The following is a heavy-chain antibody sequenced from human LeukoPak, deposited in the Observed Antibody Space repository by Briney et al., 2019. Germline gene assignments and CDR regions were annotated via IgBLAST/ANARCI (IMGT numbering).Heavy chain of an antibody. CDR3: TTGRLTTHWYYYYYMDV. CDR2: IKSKTDGGTT. D-gene: IGHD1-1*01. Sequence: GGSLRLSCAASGFTFSNAWMSWVRQAPGKGLEWVGRIKSKTDGGTTDYAAPVKGRFTISRDDSKNTLYLQMYSLKTEDTAVYYCTTGRLTTHWYYYYYMDVWGKGTTVTISS. CDR1: GFTFSNAW. V-gene: IGHV3-15*01. J-gene: IGHJ6*03.